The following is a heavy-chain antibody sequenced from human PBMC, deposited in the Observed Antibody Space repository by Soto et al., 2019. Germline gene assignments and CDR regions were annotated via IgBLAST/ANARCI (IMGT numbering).Heavy chain of an antibody. Sequence: SETLSLTCSVSGGSISGSYWSWIRQSPGKGLEWLGYVYYTGSTNYSPSLRSRVSISVDTSKNEFSLRLGSVTAADTAVYFCARSVAVPGAHIDYWGQGTQVTVSS. CDR1: GGSISGSY. J-gene: IGHJ4*02. CDR3: ARSVAVPGAHIDY. D-gene: IGHD6-19*01. V-gene: IGHV4-59*01. CDR2: VYYTGST.